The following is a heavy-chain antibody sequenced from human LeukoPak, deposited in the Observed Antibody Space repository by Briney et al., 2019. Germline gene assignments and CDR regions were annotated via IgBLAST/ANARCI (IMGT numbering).Heavy chain of an antibody. J-gene: IGHJ4*02. CDR1: GFTFSNYG. V-gene: IGHV3-30*18. CDR3: AKEGTVQTSTWYDN. CDR2: ISFDGNLR. D-gene: IGHD6-13*01. Sequence: GGSLRLSCAASGFTFSNYGMHWVRQAPGKGLEWVAVISFDGNLRYYTDSVKGRFTISRDNSRNTLFLQMNSLRPEDTALYYCAKEGTVQTSTWYDNWGQGTLVTVSS.